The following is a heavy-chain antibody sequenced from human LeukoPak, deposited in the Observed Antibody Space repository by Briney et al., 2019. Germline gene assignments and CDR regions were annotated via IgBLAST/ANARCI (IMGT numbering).Heavy chain of an antibody. Sequence: PGGSLRLSCAASGLTFSSYGMHWVRQAPGKGLEWVAFIRYDGSNKYYADSVKGRFTISRDNSKNTLYLQMNSLRAEDTAVYYCAKDPGDIVLMVYAMGNYYFDYWGQGTLVTVSS. D-gene: IGHD2-8*01. V-gene: IGHV3-30*02. CDR2: IRYDGSNK. J-gene: IGHJ4*02. CDR1: GLTFSSYG. CDR3: AKDPGDIVLMVYAMGNYYFDY.